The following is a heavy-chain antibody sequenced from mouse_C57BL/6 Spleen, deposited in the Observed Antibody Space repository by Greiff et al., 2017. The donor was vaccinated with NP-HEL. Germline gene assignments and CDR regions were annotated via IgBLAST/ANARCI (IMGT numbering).Heavy chain of an antibody. J-gene: IGHJ4*01. CDR2: IDPSDSYT. CDR1: GYTFTDYE. CDR3: ALYYGSYYAMDY. D-gene: IGHD1-1*01. Sequence: QVHVKQSGAELVRPGASVTLSCKASGYTFTDYEMHWVKQRPGQGLEWIGEIDPSDSYTNYNQKFKGKSTLTVDKSSSTAYMQLSSLTSEDSAVYYCALYYGSYYAMDYWGQGTSVTVSS. V-gene: IGHV1-69*01.